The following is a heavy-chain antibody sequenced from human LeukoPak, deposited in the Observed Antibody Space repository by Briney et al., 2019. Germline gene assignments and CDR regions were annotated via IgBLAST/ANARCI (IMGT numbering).Heavy chain of an antibody. D-gene: IGHD2-21*02. V-gene: IGHV3-48*03. J-gene: IGHJ4*02. CDR1: GFPVNKYE. CDR3: VRGRLLRSTKYFDY. Sequence: GGSLRLSCAASGFPVNKYEMHWVRQAPGKGLEWVSYIDAGATSTNYADSVWGRFTLSRDNAQNSVHLQMNSLRDEDTAVYYCVRGRLLRSTKYFDYWGQGTLVTVSS. CDR2: IDAGATST.